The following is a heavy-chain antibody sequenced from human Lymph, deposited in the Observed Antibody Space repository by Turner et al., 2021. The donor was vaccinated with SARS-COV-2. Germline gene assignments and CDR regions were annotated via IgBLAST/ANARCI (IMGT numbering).Heavy chain of an antibody. J-gene: IGHJ5*02. CDR2: IIPILGIA. D-gene: IGHD1-26*01. V-gene: IGHV1-69*04. Sequence: QVQLVQSGAEVKNPGSSVQVSCKASGGTFSSYAINWVRQAPGQGLEWMGRIIPILGIANYAQKFQGRVTITADKSTSTAYMELSSLRSEDTAVYYCARGRLDSFGGGYYSWFDPWGQGTLVTVSS. CDR3: ARGRLDSFGGGYYSWFDP. CDR1: GGTFSSYA.